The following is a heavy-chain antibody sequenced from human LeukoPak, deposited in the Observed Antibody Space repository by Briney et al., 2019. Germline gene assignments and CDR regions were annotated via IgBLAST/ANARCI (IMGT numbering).Heavy chain of an antibody. J-gene: IGHJ4*02. D-gene: IGHD3-16*02. CDR1: GFTFSNYG. Sequence: GGSLRLSCAASGFTFSNYGMHWVRQAPGKGLEWVSFISYDGSNKYYADSVKGRFTISRDNAKNSLYLQMNSLRAEDTALYYCARAHYVWGSYREDWGQGTLVTVSS. V-gene: IGHV3-30*03. CDR2: ISYDGSNK. CDR3: ARAHYVWGSYRED.